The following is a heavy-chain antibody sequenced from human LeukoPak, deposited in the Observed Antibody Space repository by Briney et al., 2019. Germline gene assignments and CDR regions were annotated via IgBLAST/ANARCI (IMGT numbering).Heavy chain of an antibody. CDR1: GFTFSSYG. J-gene: IGHJ4*02. CDR2: ISYDGSNK. CDR3: AKRAAADPFDY. Sequence: GGSLRLSCAASGFTFSSYGMHWVRQAPGKGLEGVAVISYDGSNKYYADSVKGRFTISRDNSKNTLYLQMNSLRAEDTAVYYCAKRAAADPFDYWGQGTLVTVSS. D-gene: IGHD6-13*01. V-gene: IGHV3-30*18.